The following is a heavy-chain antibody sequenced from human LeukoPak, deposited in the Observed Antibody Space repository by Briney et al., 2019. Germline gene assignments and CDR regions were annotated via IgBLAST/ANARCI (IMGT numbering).Heavy chain of an antibody. CDR2: ISSGGATI. CDR3: ARVPGSRSPYYFDS. CDR1: GFTFSDYY. Sequence: GGSLRLSCAASGFTFSDYYMSWVRQAPGKGLEWVSYISSGGATIKYAESVKGRFAISRDNAKNSLYLQMSSVRVEDTAVYYCARVPGSRSPYYFDSWGQGALVTVSP. J-gene: IGHJ4*02. D-gene: IGHD1-26*01. V-gene: IGHV3-11*04.